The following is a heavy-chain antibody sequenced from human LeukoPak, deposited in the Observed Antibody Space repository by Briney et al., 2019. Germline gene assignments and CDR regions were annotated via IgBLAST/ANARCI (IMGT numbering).Heavy chain of an antibody. D-gene: IGHD1-26*01. CDR3: ARAREPGRVAFDI. CDR1: GFTVSSNY. Sequence: QDGGSLRLSCAASGFTVSSNYMSWVRQAPGKGLEWVSVIYSGGSTYYADSVKGRFTISRDNSKNTLYLQMNSLRAEDTAVYYCARAREPGRVAFDIWGQGTMVTVSS. J-gene: IGHJ3*02. V-gene: IGHV3-66*01. CDR2: IYSGGST.